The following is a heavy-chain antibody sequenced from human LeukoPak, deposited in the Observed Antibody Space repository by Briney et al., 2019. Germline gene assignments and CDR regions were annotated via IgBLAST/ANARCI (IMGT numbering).Heavy chain of an antibody. CDR2: ISGSGGSA. D-gene: IGHD3-22*01. Sequence: PGGSLRLSCAASGFTFSSYAMSWVRQAPGKGLEWVSAISGSGGSAYYAGSVKGRFTTSRDNSKNTLYLQMNSLRAEDTAVYYCAKDRSYDSSGYTHFQHWGQGTLVTVSS. V-gene: IGHV3-23*01. CDR3: AKDRSYDSSGYTHFQH. J-gene: IGHJ1*01. CDR1: GFTFSSYA.